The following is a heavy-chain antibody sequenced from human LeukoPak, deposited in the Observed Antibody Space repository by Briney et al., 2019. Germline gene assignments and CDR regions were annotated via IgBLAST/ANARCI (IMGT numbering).Heavy chain of an antibody. CDR3: AKDLRGGNWNPSLDY. D-gene: IGHD1-20*01. CDR1: GFTFSSYG. J-gene: IGHJ4*02. V-gene: IGHV3-33*06. Sequence: PGRSLRLSCAASGFTFSSYGMHWVRQAPGKGLEWVAVIWYDGSNKYYADSVKGRLTISRDNSKNTLYLQMNSLRAEDTAVYYCAKDLRGGNWNPSLDYWGQGTLVTVSS. CDR2: IWYDGSNK.